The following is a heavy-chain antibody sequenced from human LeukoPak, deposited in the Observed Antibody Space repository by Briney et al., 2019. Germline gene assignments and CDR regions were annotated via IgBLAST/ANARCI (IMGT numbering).Heavy chain of an antibody. Sequence: TSQTLSLTCTVSGGSISSGSYYWSWTRQHPGKGLEWIGYIYYSGSTYYNPSLKSRVTISVDTSKNQFSLKLSSVTAADTAMYYCAKEEQGYDSSGYYSSWGQGTLVTVSS. CDR3: AKEEQGYDSSGYYSS. J-gene: IGHJ5*02. CDR2: IYYSGST. CDR1: GGSISSGSYY. V-gene: IGHV4-31*03. D-gene: IGHD3-22*01.